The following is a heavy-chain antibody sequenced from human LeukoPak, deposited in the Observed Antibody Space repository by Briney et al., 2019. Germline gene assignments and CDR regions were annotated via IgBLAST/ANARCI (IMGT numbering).Heavy chain of an antibody. Sequence: SETLSLTCTVSGGSISSSSYYWGWIRQPPGKGLEWIGSIYYSGSTYYNPSLKSRVTISVDTSKNQFSLKLSSVTAADTAVYYCARHGWHAWYFDLWGRGTLVTVSS. D-gene: IGHD6-19*01. CDR2: IYYSGST. CDR3: ARHGWHAWYFDL. V-gene: IGHV4-39*01. CDR1: GGSISSSSYY. J-gene: IGHJ2*01.